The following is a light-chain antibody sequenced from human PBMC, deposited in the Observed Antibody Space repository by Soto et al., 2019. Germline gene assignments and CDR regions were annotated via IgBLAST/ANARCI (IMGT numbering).Light chain of an antibody. Sequence: EIVLTQSPATLSLSLGETATLSCRASQSVGSYLAWYQQKPGQAPRLLIYDASTRATGIPARFSGSGSGTDFTLTISSLEPEDLAVYYCQQRTNSPPVTFGGGTKVEIK. CDR1: QSVGSY. CDR3: QQRTNSPPVT. J-gene: IGKJ4*01. V-gene: IGKV3-11*01. CDR2: DAS.